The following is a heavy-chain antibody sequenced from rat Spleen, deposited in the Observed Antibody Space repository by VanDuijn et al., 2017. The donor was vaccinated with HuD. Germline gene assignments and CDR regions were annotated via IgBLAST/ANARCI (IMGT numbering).Heavy chain of an antibody. CDR2: IRTKPNNYAT. D-gene: IGHD1-10*01. CDR3: TGGGYNNYDWFAY. J-gene: IGHJ3*01. V-gene: IGHV10-5*01. CDR1: GFTFTNAA. Sequence: VQLVESGGGLVQPKESLKISCAASGFTFTNAAMYWVRQAPGKGLEWVARIRTKPNNYATYYADSVKGRFTISRDDSKSMVYLQMENLKTEDTAMYYCTGGGYNNYDWFAYWGQGTLVTVSS.